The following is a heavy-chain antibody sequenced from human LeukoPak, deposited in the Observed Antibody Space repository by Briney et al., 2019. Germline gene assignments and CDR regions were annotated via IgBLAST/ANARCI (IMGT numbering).Heavy chain of an antibody. CDR2: IYYSGST. CDR1: GGSISSYY. J-gene: IGHJ4*02. CDR3: ASSSSGWSSEY. D-gene: IGHD6-19*01. Sequence: PSETLSLTCTVSGGSISSYYWSWIRQPPGKGLEWIGYIYYSGSTKYNPSLKSRVTVSVDTSKNQFSLKLNSVTAADTAVYYCASSSSGWSSEYWGQGTLVTVSS. V-gene: IGHV4-59*01.